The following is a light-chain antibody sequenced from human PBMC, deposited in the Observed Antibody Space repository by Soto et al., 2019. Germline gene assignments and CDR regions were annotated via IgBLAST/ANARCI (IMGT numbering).Light chain of an antibody. CDR2: DLI. Sequence: QSVLTQPASVSGSPGQSITISCTGTSSDVGGSKSVSWYQQHPGKAPKLMIYDLINRPSGVSNRFSGSKSGNTASLTISGLQADDEADYYCCSYGGRSTYVFGTGTKVTVL. J-gene: IGLJ1*01. V-gene: IGLV2-14*03. CDR3: CSYGGRSTYV. CDR1: SSDVGGSKS.